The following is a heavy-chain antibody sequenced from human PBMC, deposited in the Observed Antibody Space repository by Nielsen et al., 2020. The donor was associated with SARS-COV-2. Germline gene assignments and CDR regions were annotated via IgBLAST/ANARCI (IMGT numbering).Heavy chain of an antibody. J-gene: IGHJ4*02. V-gene: IGHV4-34*01. CDR1: GGTFGIYY. CDR3: ASPFGEYDTGDTDY. Sequence: SETLSLTCAVSGGTFGIYYWRWIRQAPGKGLEWIGETNNAGTTNYNPSLKSRVILSLDTSKNLFYLRLTSVTAANTALYFCASPFGEYDTGDTDYWGQGTLVTVSS. CDR2: TNNAGTT. D-gene: IGHD4-17*01.